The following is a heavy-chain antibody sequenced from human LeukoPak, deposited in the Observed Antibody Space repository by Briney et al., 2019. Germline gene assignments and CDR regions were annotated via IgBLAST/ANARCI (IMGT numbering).Heavy chain of an antibody. CDR3: ARDPSIAAAGPLFDY. Sequence: PSETLSLTCTVSGGSISSYYWSWIRQPPGKGLAGIGYIYYSGSTNYNPSLKSRVTISVDTSKNQFSLKLSSATAADTAVYYCARDPSIAAAGPLFDYWGQGTLVTVSS. CDR2: IYYSGST. J-gene: IGHJ4*02. D-gene: IGHD6-13*01. CDR1: GGSISSYY. V-gene: IGHV4-59*01.